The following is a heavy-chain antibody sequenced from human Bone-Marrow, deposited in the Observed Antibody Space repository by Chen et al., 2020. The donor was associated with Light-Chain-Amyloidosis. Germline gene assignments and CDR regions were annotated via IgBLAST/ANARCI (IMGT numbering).Heavy chain of an antibody. V-gene: IGHV3-53*01. CDR3: ARPDTAMVTGYYYYGMDV. CDR1: GFTVSSNY. CDR2: IYSGGST. Sequence: EVQLVESGGGLIQPGGSLRLSCAASGFTVSSNYMSWVRQAPGKGLEWVSVIYSGGSTYYADSGKGRFTISRDNSKNTLYLQMNSLRAEDTAVYYCARPDTAMVTGYYYYGMDVWGQGTTVTVSS. J-gene: IGHJ6*02. D-gene: IGHD5-18*01.